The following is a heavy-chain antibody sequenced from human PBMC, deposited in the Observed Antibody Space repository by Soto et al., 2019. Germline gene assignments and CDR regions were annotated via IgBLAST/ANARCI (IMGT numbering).Heavy chain of an antibody. CDR1: GFPLSTYG. J-gene: IGHJ6*02. Sequence: EVQLLESGGGLVQPGGSLRLSCAASGFPLSTYGMSWVRQAPGKGLEWVSSITGTGGDTYYADSVKGRFTSSRDNSNNMLYLQMNSRRVEDTAVYYCARIRGYWYGLEVGGQGTTITVSS. CDR2: ITGTGGDT. V-gene: IGHV3-23*01. CDR3: ARIRGYWYGLEV.